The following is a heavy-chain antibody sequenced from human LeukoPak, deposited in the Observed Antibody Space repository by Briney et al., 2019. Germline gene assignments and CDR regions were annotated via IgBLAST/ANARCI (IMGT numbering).Heavy chain of an antibody. Sequence: SETLSLTCAVYGGSFSGYYWSWIRQPPGKGLEWIGEINHSGSTNYNPSLKSRVTISVDTSKNQFSLKLSSVTAADTAVYYCARGSRLFGSSWNFDYWGQGTLVTVSS. V-gene: IGHV4-34*01. CDR1: GGSFSGYY. CDR3: ARGSRLFGSSWNFDY. J-gene: IGHJ4*02. CDR2: INHSGST. D-gene: IGHD1-1*01.